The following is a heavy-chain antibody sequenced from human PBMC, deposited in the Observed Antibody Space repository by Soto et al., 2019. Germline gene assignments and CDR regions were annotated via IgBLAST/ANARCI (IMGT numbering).Heavy chain of an antibody. J-gene: IGHJ4*02. CDR3: ARHYNSGSYPLDC. CDR1: GGSFSGYY. CDR2: INHSGST. Sequence: SETLSLTCAVYGGSFSGYYWSWIRQPPGKGLEWIGEINHSGSTNYNPSLKSRVTISVDTSKNQFSLKLNSVTAADTAVYFCARHYNSGSYPLDCWGQGTLVTVSS. V-gene: IGHV4-34*01. D-gene: IGHD3-10*01.